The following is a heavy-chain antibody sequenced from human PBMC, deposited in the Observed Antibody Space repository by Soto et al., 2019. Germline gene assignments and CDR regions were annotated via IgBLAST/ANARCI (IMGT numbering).Heavy chain of an antibody. J-gene: IGHJ3*02. CDR1: GASISSDGYS. CDR3: ARDLGIAAFDI. Sequence: SETLSLTCTVSGASISSDGYSWSWLRQHPGKGLEWIGYIYYSGSTYYNPSLKSRVTISVDTSKNQFSLKLSSVTAADTAVYYCARDLGIAAFDIWGQGTMVTVSS. D-gene: IGHD1-26*01. CDR2: IYYSGST. V-gene: IGHV4-31*03.